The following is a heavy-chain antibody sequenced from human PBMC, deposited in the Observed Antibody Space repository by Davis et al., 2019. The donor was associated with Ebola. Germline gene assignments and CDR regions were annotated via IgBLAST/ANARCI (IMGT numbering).Heavy chain of an antibody. D-gene: IGHD6-13*01. CDR1: GFTFSSYW. CDR2: INSDGSST. CDR3: ARDQGRSSSWYLSWFDP. V-gene: IGHV3-74*01. Sequence: GESLKISCAASGFTFSSYWMHWVRQAPGKGLVWVSRINSDGSSTSYADSVKGRFTISRDNAKNTLYLQMNSLRAEDTAVYYCARDQGRSSSWYLSWFDPWGQGTLVTVSS. J-gene: IGHJ5*02.